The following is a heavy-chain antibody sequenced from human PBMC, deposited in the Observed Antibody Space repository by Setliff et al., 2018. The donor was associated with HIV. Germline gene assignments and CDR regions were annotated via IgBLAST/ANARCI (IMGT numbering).Heavy chain of an antibody. V-gene: IGHV4-34*01. CDR2: IYARGST. CDR3: ARGFAGLGRPFDP. Sequence: SETLSLTCAVYGGSFSGYYWGWIRRPPGKGLEWIGGIYARGSTYYNPSLKSRVTISVDTSKNQFSLKLSSVTAADTAVYYCARGFAGLGRPFDPWGQGTLVTVSS. D-gene: IGHD3-10*01. CDR1: GGSFSGYY. J-gene: IGHJ5*02.